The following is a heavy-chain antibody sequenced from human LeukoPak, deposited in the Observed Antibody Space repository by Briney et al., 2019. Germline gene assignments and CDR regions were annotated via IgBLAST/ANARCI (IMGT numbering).Heavy chain of an antibody. D-gene: IGHD6-13*01. CDR2: IRSGGGSS. Sequence: GGSLRLSCAASGFTFSSHDMSWVRQAPGKGLEWVSAIRSGGGSSFYADSVKGRFTISRDNPKNTLYLQMNSLRADDTAVYYCAKGPPFSSSWYFDYWAQGTLVTVSS. CDR1: GFTFSSHD. J-gene: IGHJ4*02. CDR3: AKGPPFSSSWYFDY. V-gene: IGHV3-23*01.